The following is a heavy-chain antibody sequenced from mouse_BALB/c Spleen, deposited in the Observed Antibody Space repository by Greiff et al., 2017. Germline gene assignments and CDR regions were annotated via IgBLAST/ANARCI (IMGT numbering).Heavy chain of an antibody. CDR3: ARFYYYGSSYGWYFDV. CDR1: GFTFSSYA. J-gene: IGHJ1*01. V-gene: IGHV5-6-5*01. Sequence: EVKLVESGGGLVKPGGSLKLSCAASGFTFSSYAMSWVRQTPEKRLEWVASISSGGSTYYPDSVKGRFTISRDNARNILYLQMSSLRSEDTAMYYCARFYYYGSSYGWYFDVWGAGTTVTVSS. D-gene: IGHD1-1*01. CDR2: ISSGGST.